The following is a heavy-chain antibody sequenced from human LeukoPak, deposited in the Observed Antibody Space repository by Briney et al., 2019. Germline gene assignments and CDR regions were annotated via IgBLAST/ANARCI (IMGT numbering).Heavy chain of an antibody. CDR1: GFTFSSYT. V-gene: IGHV3-53*01. Sequence: QPGRSLRLSCAASGFTFSSYTMHWVRQAPGKGLEWVSVIYSGGSTYYADSVKGRFTISRDNSKNTLYLQMNSLRAEDTAVYYCAREFRDGYSGYYFDYWGQGTLVTVSS. J-gene: IGHJ4*02. CDR2: IYSGGST. D-gene: IGHD5-24*01. CDR3: AREFRDGYSGYYFDY.